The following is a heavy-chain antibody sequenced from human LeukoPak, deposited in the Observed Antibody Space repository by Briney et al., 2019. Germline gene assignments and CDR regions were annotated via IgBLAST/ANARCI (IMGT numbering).Heavy chain of an antibody. CDR2: IYYSGST. D-gene: IGHD4-17*01. V-gene: IGHV4-59*08. J-gene: IGHJ4*02. CDR1: GGSISSYY. CDR3: ASLGTVTGYFDY. Sequence: SETLSLTCTVSGGSISSYYWSWIRQPPGKGLEWIGYIYYSGSTNYNPSPKSRGTISVDTSKNQFSLKLSSVTAADTAVYYCASLGTVTGYFDYWGQGTLVTVSS.